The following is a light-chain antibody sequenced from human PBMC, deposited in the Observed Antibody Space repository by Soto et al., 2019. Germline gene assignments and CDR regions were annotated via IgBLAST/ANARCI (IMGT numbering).Light chain of an antibody. CDR2: LNSDGSH. V-gene: IGLV4-69*01. Sequence: QAVLTQSPSASASLGASVKLTCTLSSGHSSYAIAWHQQQPEKGPRYLMKLNSDGSHSKGDGIPDRFSGSSSGAERYLTISSLQSEDEADYYCQTWGTDIHCVFGGGTKVTVL. CDR3: QTWGTDIHCV. CDR1: SGHSSYA. J-gene: IGLJ3*02.